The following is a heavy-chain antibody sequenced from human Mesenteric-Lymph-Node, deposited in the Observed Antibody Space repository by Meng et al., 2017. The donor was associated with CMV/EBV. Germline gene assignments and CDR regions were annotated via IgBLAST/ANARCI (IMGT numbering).Heavy chain of an antibody. Sequence: GESLKISCAASGFTFSSYAMSWVRQAPGKGLEWVSAISGSGGSTYYADSVKGRFTISRDNSKNTLYLQMNSLRVEDTAVYYCAKIPSGHLAFDYWGQGTLVTVSS. CDR2: ISGSGGST. D-gene: IGHD3-10*01. J-gene: IGHJ4*02. CDR3: AKIPSGHLAFDY. CDR1: GFTFSSYA. V-gene: IGHV3-23*01.